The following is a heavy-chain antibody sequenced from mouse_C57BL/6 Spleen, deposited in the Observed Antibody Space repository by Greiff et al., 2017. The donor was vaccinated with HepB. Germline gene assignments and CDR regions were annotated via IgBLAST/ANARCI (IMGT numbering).Heavy chain of an antibody. V-gene: IGHV1-7*01. J-gene: IGHJ2*01. D-gene: IGHD2-2*01. CDR1: GYTFTSYW. CDR2: INPSSGYT. Sequence: VQLQQSGAELAKPGASVKLSCKASGYTFTSYWMHWVKQRPGQGLEWIGYINPSSGYTKYNQKFKDKATLTADKSSSTAYMQLSSLTYEDSAVYYCARCAYGYFDYFDYWGQGTTLTVSS. CDR3: ARCAYGYFDYFDY.